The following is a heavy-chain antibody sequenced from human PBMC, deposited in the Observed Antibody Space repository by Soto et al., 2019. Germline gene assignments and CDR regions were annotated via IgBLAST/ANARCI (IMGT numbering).Heavy chain of an antibody. Sequence: GGSLRLSCAASGFTFSNFAMSWVRQAPGKGLEWISAVSGSGGSTYYADSVKGRFTISRDKSKDTLYLQMNNLRAEDTAVYYCAKPPDYNWNDYWGQGTLVTVSS. CDR3: AKPPDYNWNDY. J-gene: IGHJ4*02. D-gene: IGHD1-20*01. V-gene: IGHV3-23*01. CDR1: GFTFSNFA. CDR2: VSGSGGST.